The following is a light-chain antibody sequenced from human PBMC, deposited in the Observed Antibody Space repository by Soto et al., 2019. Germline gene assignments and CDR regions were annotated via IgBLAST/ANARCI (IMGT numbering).Light chain of an antibody. CDR2: AAS. J-gene: IGKJ1*01. V-gene: IGKV3-20*01. CDR1: QSVSSSS. CDR3: QQCGNSPWA. Sequence: EIVLTQSPGTLSLSPGERATLSCRASQSVSSSSLAWYQQKPGQAPRLLIYAASSRATGIPDRFSGSGSGTHFTLTINRVEPEDFAVYYCQQCGNSPWAFGQGTKVAIK.